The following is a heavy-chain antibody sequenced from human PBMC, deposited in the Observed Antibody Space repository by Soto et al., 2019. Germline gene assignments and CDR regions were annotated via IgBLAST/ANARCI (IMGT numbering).Heavy chain of an antibody. Sequence: SETLSLTCTVSGASISSGGYYWGWIRQHPGKGLEWIGYIYYSGSTYYNPSLKSRVAISVDTSKNQFSLKLSSVTAADTAVYYCATLPPRIVVVVLPIPSWGQGTLVTVSS. J-gene: IGHJ4*02. V-gene: IGHV4-31*03. CDR1: GASISSGGYY. CDR3: ATLPPRIVVVVLPIPS. D-gene: IGHD2-15*01. CDR2: IYYSGST.